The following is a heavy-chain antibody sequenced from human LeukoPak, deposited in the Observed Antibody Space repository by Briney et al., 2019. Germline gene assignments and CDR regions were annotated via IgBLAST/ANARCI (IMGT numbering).Heavy chain of an antibody. J-gene: IGHJ4*02. Sequence: GGSLRLSCAASGLAFSPYWMHWVRQAPGKGLVWVSRINSDGSSTNYADSVKGRFTNSRDNAKNTLYLQMNSLRAEDTAVYYCARDPSAWSGYYDYWGQGTLVTVSS. D-gene: IGHD3-3*01. V-gene: IGHV3-74*01. CDR2: INSDGSST. CDR1: GLAFSPYW. CDR3: ARDPSAWSGYYDY.